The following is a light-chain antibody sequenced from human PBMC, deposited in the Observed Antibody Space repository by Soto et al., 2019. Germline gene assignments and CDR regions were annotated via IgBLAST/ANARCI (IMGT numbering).Light chain of an antibody. CDR2: DDN. Sequence: QSVLTQPPSVSAAPGQKVTISCSGSRSNIGNNYVSWYQHLPGTAPKLLIYDDNKRPSGIPDRFSGSKSGSSATLGITGLQTGDEADYYCGTWDSSLSVVFGGGTKLTVL. J-gene: IGLJ2*01. CDR3: GTWDSSLSVV. CDR1: RSNIGNNY. V-gene: IGLV1-51*01.